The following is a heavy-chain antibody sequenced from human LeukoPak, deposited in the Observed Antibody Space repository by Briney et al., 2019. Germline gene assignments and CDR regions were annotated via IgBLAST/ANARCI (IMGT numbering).Heavy chain of an antibody. CDR3: TKSATKFDQ. V-gene: IGHV3-23*01. CDR1: GFTFSSYA. J-gene: IGHJ4*02. Sequence: GGSLRLSRAASGFTFSSYAMSWVRQAPGKGLEWVSAISGSGDITYYADSVKGRFTISRENSKNTLYLQMNSLRAEDTAVYYCTKSATKFDQWGQGTLVTVSS. CDR2: ISGSGDIT. D-gene: IGHD2-15*01.